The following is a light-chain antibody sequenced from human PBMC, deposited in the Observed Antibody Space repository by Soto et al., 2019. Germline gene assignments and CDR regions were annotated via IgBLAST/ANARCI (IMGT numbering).Light chain of an antibody. CDR3: AAWDGSLKGVV. J-gene: IGLJ2*01. CDR2: SNN. V-gene: IGLV1-44*01. CDR1: SSNIGSNS. Sequence: QSVLTQPPSASGTPGQRVTISCSGSSSNIGSNSVNWYQQLPGTAPKLLSYSNNQRPSGVPDPFSGSKSATSASLAISGLQSEDEADYYCAAWDGSLKGVVFGGGTKLTVL.